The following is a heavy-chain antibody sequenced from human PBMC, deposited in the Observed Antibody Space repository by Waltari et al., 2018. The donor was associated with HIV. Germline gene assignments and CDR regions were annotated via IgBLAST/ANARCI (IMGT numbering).Heavy chain of an antibody. CDR1: GVTFSSHA. CDR3: AKDFDTSGLPYVMIDS. V-gene: IGHV3-23*04. J-gene: IGHJ4*02. D-gene: IGHD3-22*01. CDR2: ISGSGSHT. Sequence: EVKLVQSGGGLVQPGGSLRLSCTASGVTFSSHAMSWVRQTPGKGLQWVSTISGSGSHTYYADSAKGRFTISRDNSENTLFLQMTRLRVEDTARYFCAKDFDTSGLPYVMIDSWGQGTLVTVSS.